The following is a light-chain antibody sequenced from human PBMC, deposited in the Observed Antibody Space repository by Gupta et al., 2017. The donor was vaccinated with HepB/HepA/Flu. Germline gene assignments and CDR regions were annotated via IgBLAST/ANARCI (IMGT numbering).Light chain of an antibody. CDR2: DAS. CDR3: QQRSNWLT. V-gene: IGKV3-11*01. J-gene: IGKJ4*01. CDR1: QNVSSY. Sequence: PQSLATRSSSPGERATLSCRASQNVSSYLAWYQQKPGQAPRLLIYDASNRATGIPARFSGSGSGTDFTLTISSLEPEDFAVYYCQQRSNWLTFGGGTKVEIK.